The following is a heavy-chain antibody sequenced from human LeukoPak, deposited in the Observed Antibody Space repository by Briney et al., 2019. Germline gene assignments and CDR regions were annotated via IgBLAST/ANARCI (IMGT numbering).Heavy chain of an antibody. CDR3: ATGYSSGWYRG. D-gene: IGHD6-19*01. J-gene: IGHJ4*02. Sequence: GGSLRLSCAASGFTFSSYSMNWVRQAPGKGLEWVSSISSSSSYIYYADSVKGRFTISRDNAKNSLYLQMNSLRAEDTAVYYCATGYSSGWYRGWGQGTLVTVSS. CDR1: GFTFSSYS. CDR2: ISSSSSYI. V-gene: IGHV3-21*01.